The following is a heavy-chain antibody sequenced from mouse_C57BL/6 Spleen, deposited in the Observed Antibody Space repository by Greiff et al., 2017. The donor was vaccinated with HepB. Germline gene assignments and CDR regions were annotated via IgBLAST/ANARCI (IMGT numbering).Heavy chain of an antibody. J-gene: IGHJ1*03. Sequence: EVQLVESGGGLVKPGGSLKLSCAASGFTFSSYAMSWVRQTPEKRLEWVATISDGGSYTYYPDNVKGRFTITRDNAKNNPYLPMSHLKSEDTAMYYGACGGLREPVMGPRGYFDVWGTGTTVTVSS. CDR2: ISDGGSYT. CDR1: GFTFSSYA. V-gene: IGHV5-4*01. CDR3: ACGGLREPVMGPRGYFDV. D-gene: IGHD1-1*01.